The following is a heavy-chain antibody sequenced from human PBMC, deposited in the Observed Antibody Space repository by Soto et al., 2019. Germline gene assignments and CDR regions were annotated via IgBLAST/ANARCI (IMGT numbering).Heavy chain of an antibody. CDR2: MYLGGSF. CDR1: GASVSSGY. Sequence: QTQLQESGPGLVKPSETLSLTCTVSGASVSSGYWSWIRQPPGKGLEWIGFMYLGGSFNYNPSLTRRATRSVDTAKNQFSPKLTSVTAADTAVYYCARSYYDSTGFAVGPWGQGTLVTVSS. CDR3: ARSYYDSTGFAVGP. J-gene: IGHJ5*02. D-gene: IGHD1-26*01. V-gene: IGHV4-59*02.